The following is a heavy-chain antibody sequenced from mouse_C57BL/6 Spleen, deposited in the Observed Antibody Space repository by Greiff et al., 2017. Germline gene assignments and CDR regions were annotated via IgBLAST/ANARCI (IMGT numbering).Heavy chain of an antibody. J-gene: IGHJ1*03. Sequence: VQLQQSGAELVKPGASVKISCKASGYAFSSSWMNWVKQRPGKGLEWIGQIYPGDGDTNYNGKFKGKATLTADTSSSTAYMQLSSLTSEDSAVYFCARYSNWYFDVWGTGTTVTVSS. CDR3: ARYSNWYFDV. CDR2: IYPGDGDT. CDR1: GYAFSSSW. V-gene: IGHV1-80*01.